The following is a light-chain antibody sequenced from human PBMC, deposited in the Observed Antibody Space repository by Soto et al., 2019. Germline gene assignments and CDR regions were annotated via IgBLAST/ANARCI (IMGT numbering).Light chain of an antibody. CDR3: LLSFSDGRGI. Sequence: QSVVTQESSLTVSPGGTVTLTCGSSTGPVTSGHYPYWFQQRPGQAPKTLIYDTSSKHSWTPARFSGSLLGGRAALTLAGAQREDEADYYCLLSFSDGRGIFGGGTKVTVL. V-gene: IGLV7-46*01. CDR1: TGPVTSGHY. J-gene: IGLJ2*01. CDR2: DTS.